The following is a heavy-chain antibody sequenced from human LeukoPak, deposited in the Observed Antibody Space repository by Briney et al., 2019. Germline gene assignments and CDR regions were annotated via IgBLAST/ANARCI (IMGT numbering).Heavy chain of an antibody. J-gene: IGHJ4*02. V-gene: IGHV3-23*01. CDR1: GFTFSSYA. CDR3: AKDIDRGVIIRDYFDY. D-gene: IGHD3-10*01. CDR2: ISGSGGST. Sequence: GGSLRLSCAASGFTFSSYAMSWVRQAPGKGLKWVSAISGSGGSTYYADSVKGRFTISRDNSKNTLYLQMNSLRAEDTAVYYCAKDIDRGVIIRDYFDYWGQGTLVTVSS.